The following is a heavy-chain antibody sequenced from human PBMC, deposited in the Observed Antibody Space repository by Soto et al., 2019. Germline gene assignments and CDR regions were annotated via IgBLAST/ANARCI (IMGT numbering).Heavy chain of an antibody. CDR2: IRSKANSYAT. V-gene: IGHV3-73*01. J-gene: IGHJ6*02. CDR1: GFTFSGSA. D-gene: IGHD6-6*01. CDR3: TRRPWHIAARPGYYYYGMDV. Sequence: LRLSCAASGFTFSGSAMHWVRQASGKGLEWVGRIRSKANSYATAYAASVKGRFTISRDDSKNTAYLQMNSLKTEDTAVYYCTRRPWHIAARPGYYYYGMDVWGQGTTVTVSS.